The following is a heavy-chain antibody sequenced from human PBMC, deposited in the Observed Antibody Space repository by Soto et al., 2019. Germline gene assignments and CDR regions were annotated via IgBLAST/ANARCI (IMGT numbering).Heavy chain of an antibody. V-gene: IGHV3-23*01. D-gene: IGHD3-10*01. CDR3: AKESLLTMVRGVNPS. CDR1: GFTFSSYA. J-gene: IGHJ5*02. CDR2: ISGSGGST. Sequence: GGSLRLSCAASGFTFSSYAMSWVRQAPGKGLEWVSAISGSGGSTYYADSVKGRFTISRDNSKNALYLQMNSLRAEDTAVYYCAKESLLTMVRGVNPSWGQGTLVTVSS.